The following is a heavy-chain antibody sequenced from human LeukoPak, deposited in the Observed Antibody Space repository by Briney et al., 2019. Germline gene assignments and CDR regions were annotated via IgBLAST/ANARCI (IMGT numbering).Heavy chain of an antibody. CDR2: IFPADSDT. CDR3: ASVYSSTSWDY. CDR1: GYSFATYW. Sequence: KHGESLKISCRASGYSFATYWIGWVRQMPGKGLERMGVIFPADSDTRYSPSFQGQVTISADKSITTAYLQWSSLKASDTAIYYCASVYSSTSWDYWGQGTLVTVSS. V-gene: IGHV5-51*01. D-gene: IGHD6-13*01. J-gene: IGHJ4*02.